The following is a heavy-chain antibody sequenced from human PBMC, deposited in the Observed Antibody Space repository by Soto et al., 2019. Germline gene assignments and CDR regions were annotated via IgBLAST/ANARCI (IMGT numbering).Heavy chain of an antibody. CDR1: GLTFSSYT. Sequence: GGSLRLSCAASGLTFSSYTMNWVRQAAGKGLEWVSSISSGSSKIYYADSVKGRFTMSRDNAKNTLFLQMNRLRGEETAVYYCARGVYYDILTVPDYWGQGTLVTVSS. CDR3: ARGVYYDILTVPDY. J-gene: IGHJ4*02. V-gene: IGHV3-21*01. D-gene: IGHD3-9*01. CDR2: ISSGSSKI.